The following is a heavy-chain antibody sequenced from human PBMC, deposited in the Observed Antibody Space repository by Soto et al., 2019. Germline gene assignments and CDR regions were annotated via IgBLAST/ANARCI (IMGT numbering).Heavy chain of an antibody. CDR1: GDSLSKANYY. V-gene: IGHV4-39*01. Sequence: SETRSLTCTVSGDSLSKANYYWGWLRQPPGKGLEWLGLINYLGGTYHSPSLNSRVTMSVDAAKNQFSVKLTSVTAADTAVYFCARNRPPRYSVFSGYFHDYWRTGARVTVSS. CDR3: ARNRPPRYSVFSGYFHDY. CDR2: INYLGGT. D-gene: IGHD3-22*01. J-gene: IGHJ4*02.